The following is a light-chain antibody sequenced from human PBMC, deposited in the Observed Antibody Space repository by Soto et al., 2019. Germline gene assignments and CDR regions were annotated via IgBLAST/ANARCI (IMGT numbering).Light chain of an antibody. V-gene: IGKV2-24*01. J-gene: IGKJ2*01. CDR3: MQAKDLPHT. CDR1: QSLVGSDGVTY. Sequence: IVMTQTPLSSRVILGQPASISCRSSQSLVGSDGVTYLTWLHQRPGQPPRLLIYRNSARFLVVPDGLRGSGAGTDFTLEISRVEPEDVGIYYCMQAKDLPHTFCQGTKLAIE. CDR2: RNS.